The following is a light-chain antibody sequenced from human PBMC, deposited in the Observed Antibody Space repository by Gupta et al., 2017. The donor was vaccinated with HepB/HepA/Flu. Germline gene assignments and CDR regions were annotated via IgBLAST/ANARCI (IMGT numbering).Light chain of an antibody. J-gene: IGKJ2*01. V-gene: IGKV4-1*01. Sequence: DIVLTQSPDSLAVSLGERATIICKSSQSVLYSSNNKNYLAWYQQKPGQPPKLLIYWASTRESGVPYRFSGSGSGTDFTLTISSLQAEDVAVYYCQQYYSTPHTFGQGTKLEIK. CDR2: WAS. CDR1: QSVLYSSNNKNY. CDR3: QQYYSTPHT.